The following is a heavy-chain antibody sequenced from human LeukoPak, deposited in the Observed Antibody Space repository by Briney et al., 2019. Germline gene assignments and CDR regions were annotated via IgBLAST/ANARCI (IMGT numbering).Heavy chain of an antibody. CDR1: GFTFSSYS. J-gene: IGHJ6*02. CDR2: ISSSSSYI. CDR3: AKGTVTTIFHYYGMDV. D-gene: IGHD4-17*01. V-gene: IGHV3-21*04. Sequence: GGSLRLSCAASGFTFSSYSMNWVRQAPGKGLEWVSSISSSSSYIYYADSVKGRFTISRDNSKNTLYLQMNSLRAEDTAVYYCAKGTVTTIFHYYGMDVWGQGTTVTVSS.